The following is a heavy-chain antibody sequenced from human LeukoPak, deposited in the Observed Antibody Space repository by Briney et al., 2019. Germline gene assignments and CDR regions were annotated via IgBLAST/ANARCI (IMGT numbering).Heavy chain of an antibody. CDR2: IGASGGST. CDR3: AKDIQLST. V-gene: IGHV3-23*01. D-gene: IGHD5-24*01. Sequence: GESLRLSCAASGFTFSVAAMTWVRQAPGKGLEWVSLIGASGGSTYYADSVKGRFTISRDNSKNTLSLQMNSLRVEDTAMYFCAKDIQLSTWGLGTMVTVSS. CDR1: GFTFSVAA. J-gene: IGHJ3*01.